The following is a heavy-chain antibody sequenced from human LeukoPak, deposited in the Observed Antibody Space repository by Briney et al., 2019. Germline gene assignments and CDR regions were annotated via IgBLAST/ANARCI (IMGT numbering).Heavy chain of an antibody. CDR2: IYYTGST. Sequence: PSETLSLTCTVSGGSISSSSYYWGWTRQPPGKGLEWIGSIYYTGSTNYNPSLKSRVTMSVDTSKNQFSLNLKSVTPEDTAVYYCARNLIPEQLVLNFWGQGTLVTVSS. CDR1: GGSISSSSYY. J-gene: IGHJ4*02. V-gene: IGHV4-39*07. CDR3: ARNLIPEQLVLNF. D-gene: IGHD6-13*01.